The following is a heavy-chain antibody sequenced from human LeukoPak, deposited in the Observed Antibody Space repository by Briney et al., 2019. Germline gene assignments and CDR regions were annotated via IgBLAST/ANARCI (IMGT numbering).Heavy chain of an antibody. CDR2: ISGSGGST. CDR1: GFTFSSYA. Sequence: GGSLRLSCAASGFTFSSYAMSWVHQAPGKGLEWVSAISGSGGSTYYADSVKGRFTISRDNSKNTLYLQMNSLRADDTAVYYCAKDSRGANFFGDFDYWGQGTLVTVSS. V-gene: IGHV3-23*01. D-gene: IGHD3-10*01. CDR3: AKDSRGANFFGDFDY. J-gene: IGHJ4*02.